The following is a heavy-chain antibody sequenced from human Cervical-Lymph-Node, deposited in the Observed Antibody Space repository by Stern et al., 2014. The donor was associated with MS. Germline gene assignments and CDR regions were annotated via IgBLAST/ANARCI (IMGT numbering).Heavy chain of an antibody. D-gene: IGHD6-19*01. V-gene: IGHV3-9*01. Sequence: EVQLVESGGDLVQPGRSLRLSCSGSGFTFDDHAMHWVRQAPGKGLEWVSGISWNSNSIAYADSVKGRFTISRDNAKSSLYLQMNSLGAEDTALYYCAKDESGYTSGLFDSWGQGTLVTVSS. J-gene: IGHJ4*02. CDR2: ISWNSNSI. CDR3: AKDESGYTSGLFDS. CDR1: GFTFDDHA.